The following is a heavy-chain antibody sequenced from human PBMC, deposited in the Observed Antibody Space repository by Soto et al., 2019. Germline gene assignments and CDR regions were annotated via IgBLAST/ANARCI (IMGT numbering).Heavy chain of an antibody. CDR3: ALVYCSGGSCYEGNWFDP. CDR1: GFSLSTSGVG. D-gene: IGHD2-15*01. V-gene: IGHV2-5*02. CDR2: IYWDDDK. J-gene: IGHJ5*02. Sequence: QITLKESGPTLVKPTQTLTLTCTFSGFSLSTSGVGVGWIRQPPGKALEWLALIYWDDDKRYSPSLKSRLTITKDXXKXQXXLTMTNMDPVDTATYYCALVYCSGGSCYEGNWFDPWGQGTLVTVSS.